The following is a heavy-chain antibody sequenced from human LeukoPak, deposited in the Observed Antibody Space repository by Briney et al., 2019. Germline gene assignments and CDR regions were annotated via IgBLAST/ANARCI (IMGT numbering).Heavy chain of an antibody. CDR3: ARGDFSDYGDYVDAFDI. CDR2: IKQDGNEK. Sequence: GGSLRLSCAASGFTFSSYWMNWVRQAPGKGLEWVANIKQDGNEKYYVDSVKGRFTISRDNAKNSLYLRMNSLRVEDTAVYYCARGDFSDYGDYVDAFDIWGQGTMVTVSS. V-gene: IGHV3-7*01. D-gene: IGHD4-17*01. J-gene: IGHJ3*02. CDR1: GFTFSSYW.